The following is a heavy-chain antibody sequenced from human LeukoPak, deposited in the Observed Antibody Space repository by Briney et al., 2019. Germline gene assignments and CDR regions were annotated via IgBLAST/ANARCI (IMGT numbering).Heavy chain of an antibody. CDR1: GFTFSSNG. V-gene: IGHV3-30*18. CDR3: AKDYGAGGY. CDR2: ISYDGSNK. D-gene: IGHD4-17*01. J-gene: IGHJ4*02. Sequence: PGGPLRLSCAASGFTFSSNGMHWVPQAPGKARVGVAVISYDGSNKYYADSVKGRFTISRDNSKNTLYLQMNSLRAEDTAVYSCAKDYGAGGYWGQGTLVTASS.